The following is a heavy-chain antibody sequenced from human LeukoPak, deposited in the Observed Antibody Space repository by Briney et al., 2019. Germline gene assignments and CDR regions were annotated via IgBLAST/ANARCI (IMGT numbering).Heavy chain of an antibody. CDR1: GFTFSGSA. CDR2: IRSKANSYAT. CDR3: TGAEIWFGEFDNWFDP. V-gene: IGHV3-73*01. Sequence: GGSLRLSCAASGFTFSGSAMHWVRQASGKGLEWVGRIRSKANSYATAYAASVKGRFTISRDDSKNTAYLQMNSLKTEDTAVYYCTGAEIWFGEFDNWFDPWGQGTLVTVSS. D-gene: IGHD3-10*01. J-gene: IGHJ5*02.